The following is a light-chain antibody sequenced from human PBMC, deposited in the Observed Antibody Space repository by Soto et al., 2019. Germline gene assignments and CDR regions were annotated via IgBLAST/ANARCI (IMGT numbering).Light chain of an antibody. CDR3: CSYAGSSTWV. J-gene: IGLJ3*02. CDR2: EGS. CDR1: SSDVGSYNL. Sequence: QSVLTQPASVSGSPGQSITISCTRTSSDVGSYNLVAWYQQHPGKAPKLMIYEGSKRPSGVSNRFSGSKSGNTASLTISGLQADDEADYYCCSYAGSSTWVFGGGTKLTVL. V-gene: IGLV2-23*01.